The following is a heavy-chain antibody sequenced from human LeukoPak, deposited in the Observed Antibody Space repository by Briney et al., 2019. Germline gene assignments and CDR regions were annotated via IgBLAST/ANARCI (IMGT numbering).Heavy chain of an antibody. J-gene: IGHJ6*02. CDR3: ARVIDYYYYGMDV. V-gene: IGHV1-2*02. CDR1: GYTFTGYY. Sequence: ASVKVSCKASGYTFTGYYMHWVRQAPGQGLEWMGWINPNSGGTNYAQKFQGRVTMTRDTSISTAYMELSSLRSEDTAVYYCARVIDYYYYGMDVWGQGTTVTVSS. CDR2: INPNSGGT.